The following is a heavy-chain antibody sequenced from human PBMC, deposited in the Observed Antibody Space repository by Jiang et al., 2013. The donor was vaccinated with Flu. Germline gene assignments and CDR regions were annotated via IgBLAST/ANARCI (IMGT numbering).Heavy chain of an antibody. CDR1: GYSISSGHY. CDR2: IYHSGNT. V-gene: IGHV4-38-2*01. Sequence: SGPGLVKPSETLSLTCAVSGYSISSGHYWGWIRQPPGKGLEWIGSIYHSGNTYYPPSLKSRVTISVDTSKNQFSLKLTSVTAADTAVYYCVRFHSLPLSASHDYWGPGMLVIVSS. J-gene: IGHJ4*02. D-gene: IGHD2-15*01. CDR3: VRFHSLPLSASHDY.